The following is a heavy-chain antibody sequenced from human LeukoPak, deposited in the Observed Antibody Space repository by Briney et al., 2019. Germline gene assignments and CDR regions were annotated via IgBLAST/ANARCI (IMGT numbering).Heavy chain of an antibody. CDR1: GGSISSYY. D-gene: IGHD5-24*01. CDR3: ARYNRPYYLDF. V-gene: IGHV4-59*08. CDR2: IYYSGST. Sequence: PSETLSLTCTVSGGSISSYYWSWIRQPPGKGLEWIGYIYYSGSTNYNPSLKSRVTISVDTSKNQFSLKLSSVTAADTAVYYCARYNRPYYLDFWGQGTLVTVSS. J-gene: IGHJ4*02.